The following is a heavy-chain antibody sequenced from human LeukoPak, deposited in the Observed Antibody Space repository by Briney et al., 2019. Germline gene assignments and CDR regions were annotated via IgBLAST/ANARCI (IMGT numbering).Heavy chain of an antibody. CDR3: ARAAGVAVAPVDY. CDR2: ISAYNGST. CDR1: GGTFSSYA. Sequence: ASVKVSCKASGGTFSSYAISWVRQAPGQGLEWMGWISAYNGSTNYAQKLQGRVTMTTDTSTNTAYMELRSLRSDDTAVYYCARAAGVAVAPVDYWGQGTLVTVSS. J-gene: IGHJ4*02. V-gene: IGHV1-18*01. D-gene: IGHD6-19*01.